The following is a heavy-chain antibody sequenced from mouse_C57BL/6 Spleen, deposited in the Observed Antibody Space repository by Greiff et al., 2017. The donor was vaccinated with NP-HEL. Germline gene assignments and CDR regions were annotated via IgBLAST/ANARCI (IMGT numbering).Heavy chain of an antibody. Sequence: DVHLVESGGGLVKPGGSLKLSCAASGFTFSSYAMSWVRQTPEKRLEWVATISDGGSYTYYPDNVQGRFTISRANAKNNLYLQMSHLKSEDTAMYYCARDGGSGARLAYWGQGTLVTVSA. CDR1: GFTFSSYA. V-gene: IGHV5-4*01. CDR3: ARDGGSGARLAY. D-gene: IGHD3-2*02. J-gene: IGHJ3*01. CDR2: ISDGGSYT.